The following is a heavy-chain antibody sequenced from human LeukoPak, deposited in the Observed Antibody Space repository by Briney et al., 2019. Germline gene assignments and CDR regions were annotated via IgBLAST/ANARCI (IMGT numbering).Heavy chain of an antibody. CDR3: ARIGYSSSSLDC. CDR2: IKQDGSQK. J-gene: IGHJ4*02. D-gene: IGHD6-6*01. V-gene: IGHV3-7*01. Sequence: GGSLRLSGAASGFTFSSYWMSWVRQAPGKGLEWVANIKQDGSQKYYVDSVKGRFTISRDNAKNSQYLQMSSLRAEDTAVYYCARIGYSSSSLDCWGQGPLVTVSS. CDR1: GFTFSSYW.